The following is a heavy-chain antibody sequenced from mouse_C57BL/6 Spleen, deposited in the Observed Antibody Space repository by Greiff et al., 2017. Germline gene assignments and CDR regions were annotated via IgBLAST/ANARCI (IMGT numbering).Heavy chain of an antibody. CDR2: IHPGDGDT. J-gene: IGHJ4*01. CDR1: GYAFSSSW. CDR3: AREKSLCMDC. Sequence: QVQLKESGPELVKPGASVKISCKASGYAFSSSWMNWVKQRPGKGLEWIGRIHPGDGDTNYNGKFKGKATLTADKSSSTAYMQLTSLTSEDSAVYFCAREKSLCMDCWGQGTSVTVSS. V-gene: IGHV1-82*01.